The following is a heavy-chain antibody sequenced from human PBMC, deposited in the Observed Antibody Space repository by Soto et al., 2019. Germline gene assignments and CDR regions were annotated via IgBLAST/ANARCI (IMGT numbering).Heavy chain of an antibody. Sequence: PGGSLRLSCAASGFTVSSSYMSWVRQAPGKGLEWVATLYSAGATYYADSVKGRFTISRDNSQNTLYLQMNSLKVEDTAVYHCARVVESNAWNGYWFFDLWGRGTLVTVSS. J-gene: IGHJ2*01. V-gene: IGHV3-53*01. CDR1: GFTVSSSY. CDR3: ARVVESNAWNGYWFFDL. D-gene: IGHD3-16*01. CDR2: LYSAGAT.